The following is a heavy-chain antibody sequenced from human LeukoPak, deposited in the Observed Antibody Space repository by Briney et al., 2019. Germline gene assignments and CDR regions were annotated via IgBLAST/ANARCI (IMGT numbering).Heavy chain of an antibody. D-gene: IGHD2-2*01. V-gene: IGHV3-23*01. J-gene: IGHJ4*02. Sequence: PGGSLRLSCAASGFTFSSYAMSWVRQAPGKGLEWVSAISGSGGSTYYADSVKGRFTISRDNAKNSLFLQMNSLRVEDTALYYCAKDLGGSATTVWGQGTLVTVSS. CDR1: GFTFSSYA. CDR2: ISGSGGST. CDR3: AKDLGGSATTV.